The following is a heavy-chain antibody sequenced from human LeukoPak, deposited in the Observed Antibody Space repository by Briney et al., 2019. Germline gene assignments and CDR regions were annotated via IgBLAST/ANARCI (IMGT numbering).Heavy chain of an antibody. D-gene: IGHD2-15*01. CDR3: GREHTPFDC. CDR1: GDSITRTNYY. CDR2: ISYSGTT. Sequence: SETLSLTCTVSGDSITRTNYYWGWLRQPPGKGLEWIGSISYSGTTYYKPSLKSQVTISVDTSKNQFSLKLTSVTAADTAVYYCGREHTPFDCWGQGTLVTVSS. J-gene: IGHJ4*02. V-gene: IGHV4-39*02.